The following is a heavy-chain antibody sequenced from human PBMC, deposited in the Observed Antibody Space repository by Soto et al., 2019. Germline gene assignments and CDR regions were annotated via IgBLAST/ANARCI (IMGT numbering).Heavy chain of an antibody. V-gene: IGHV3-7*01. CDR2: IKQDGSEK. J-gene: IGHJ6*03. CDR3: AREGQNCSGGSCYYYYYYMGV. CDR1: GFTFSSYW. Sequence: PGGSLRLSCAASGFTFSSYWMGWVRQAPGKGLEWVANIKQDGSEKYYVDSVKGRFTISRDNAKNSLYLQMNSLRAEDTAVYYYAREGQNCSGGSCYYYYYYMGVWGKGTRVTVSS. D-gene: IGHD2-15*01.